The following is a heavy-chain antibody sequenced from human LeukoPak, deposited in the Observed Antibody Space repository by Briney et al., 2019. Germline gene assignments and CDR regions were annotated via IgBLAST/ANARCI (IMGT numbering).Heavy chain of an antibody. D-gene: IGHD3-10*01. CDR3: ARDFYGSGIYFDY. CDR1: GGSFSGYY. J-gene: IGHJ4*02. V-gene: IGHV4-34*01. CDR2: INHSGST. Sequence: TSETLSLTCAVYGGSFSGYYWSWIRQPPGKGLEWIGEINHSGSTNYNPSLKSRVTISVDTSKNQFSLNLNSVTAADTAVYYCARDFYGSGIYFDYWGQGTLVTVSS.